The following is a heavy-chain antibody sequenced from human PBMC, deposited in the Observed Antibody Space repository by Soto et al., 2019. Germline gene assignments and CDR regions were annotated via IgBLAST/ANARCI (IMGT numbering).Heavy chain of an antibody. CDR3: ARDSNVVVVAKTWDV. J-gene: IGHJ6*02. D-gene: IGHD2-15*01. CDR2: IWYGGSNK. Sequence: QVQLVESGGGVVQPGRSLRLSCAASGFTFSSYGMHWVRQAPGKGLEWVAVIWYGGSNKYYADSVKGRFTISRDNSKNTLYLQMNSLRAEDTAVYYCARDSNVVVVAKTWDVWGQGTTVTVSS. V-gene: IGHV3-33*01. CDR1: GFTFSSYG.